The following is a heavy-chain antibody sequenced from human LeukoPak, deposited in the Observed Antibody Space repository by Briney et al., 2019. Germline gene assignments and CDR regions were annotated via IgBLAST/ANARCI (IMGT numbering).Heavy chain of an antibody. J-gene: IGHJ6*02. V-gene: IGHV4-34*01. CDR2: INHSGST. Sequence: PSETLCLTCAVYGGSFSGYYWSWIRQPPGKGLEWIGEINHSGSTNYSPSLKSRVTISVDTSKNQFSLKLSSVTAADTAVYYCARLPRIAVAGRDYYYYGMDVWGQGTTVTVSS. CDR1: GGSFSGYY. D-gene: IGHD6-19*01. CDR3: ARLPRIAVAGRDYYYYGMDV.